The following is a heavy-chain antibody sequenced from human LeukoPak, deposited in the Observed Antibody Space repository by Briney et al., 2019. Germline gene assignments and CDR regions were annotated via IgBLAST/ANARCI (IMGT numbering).Heavy chain of an antibody. CDR3: VRHDGRGGATMGAFDS. CDR1: AGSFISSSHH. Sequence: PSETLSLTCTVSAGSFISSSHHWGWIRQSPGKGLEWIGTVYYGRTTYYNPSLDGRVTISLDTSANHFSLQLNSVTAADTAVYYCVRHDGRGGATMGAFDSWGQGSLVTVSS. J-gene: IGHJ5*01. V-gene: IGHV4-39*01. CDR2: VYYGRTT. D-gene: IGHD5-12*01.